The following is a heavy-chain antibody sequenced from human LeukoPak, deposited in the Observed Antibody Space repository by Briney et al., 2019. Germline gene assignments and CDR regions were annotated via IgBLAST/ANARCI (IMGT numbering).Heavy chain of an antibody. Sequence: ASVKVSCKASGYTFTSYDINWVRQATGQGLEWMGWMNPNSGNTGYAQKFQGRVTMTRNTSISTAYMTLSSLRSEDTAVYYCARRETSYYDILTGPNWFDPWGQGTLVTVSS. D-gene: IGHD3-9*01. CDR1: GYTFTSYD. J-gene: IGHJ5*02. CDR2: MNPNSGNT. V-gene: IGHV1-8*01. CDR3: ARRETSYYDILTGPNWFDP.